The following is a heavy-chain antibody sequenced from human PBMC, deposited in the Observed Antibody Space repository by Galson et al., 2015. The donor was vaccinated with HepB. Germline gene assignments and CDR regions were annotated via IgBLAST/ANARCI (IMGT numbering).Heavy chain of an antibody. J-gene: IGHJ3*02. D-gene: IGHD2-2*01. V-gene: IGHV3-33*01. CDR1: GFMFSTYG. Sequence: SLRLSCAASGFMFSTYGMHWVRQAPGKGLEWVAVIWYDGSNKYYRDSVKGRFTISRDNSKNTLHLQMNSLRAEDAAVYHCARAAQYCSRNSCYVPELGAFDIWGQGTMVTVSS. CDR2: IWYDGSNK. CDR3: ARAAQYCSRNSCYVPELGAFDI.